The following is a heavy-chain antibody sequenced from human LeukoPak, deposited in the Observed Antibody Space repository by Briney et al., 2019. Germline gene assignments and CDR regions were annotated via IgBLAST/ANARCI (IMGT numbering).Heavy chain of an antibody. V-gene: IGHV3-74*01. CDR3: ARGVYEEDVNY. J-gene: IGHJ4*02. Sequence: GGSLRLSCAASGFTFSNYWMHWVRQAPGRGLVWVSRLSSDGRDPSYADSVKGRFTISRDNAKNTLYMQMNSLRAEDTAVYYCARGVYEEDVNYWGQGTLVTVSS. CDR1: GFTFSNYW. CDR2: LSSDGRDP. D-gene: IGHD2-8*01.